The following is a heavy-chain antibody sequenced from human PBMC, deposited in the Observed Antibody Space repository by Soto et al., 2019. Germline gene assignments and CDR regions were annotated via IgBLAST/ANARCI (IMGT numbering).Heavy chain of an antibody. V-gene: IGHV1-8*01. CDR2: MNPDSGHA. CDR1: GYTFTNSD. D-gene: IGHD2-15*01. CDR3: ARRPHCSGGICYYGLDN. J-gene: IGHJ4*02. Sequence: ASVKVSFKASGYTFTNSDINWVRQAPGQGLEWMGWMNPDSGHAAYAQKFQGRVTLTTSTSTSTVYMEMRSLGSEDTAVYYCARRPHCSGGICYYGLDNWGQGTLVTVSS.